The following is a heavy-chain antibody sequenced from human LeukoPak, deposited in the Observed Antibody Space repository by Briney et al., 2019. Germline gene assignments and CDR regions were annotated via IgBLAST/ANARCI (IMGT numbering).Heavy chain of an antibody. CDR3: AREPKNYYDSSGYAFDI. J-gene: IGHJ3*02. V-gene: IGHV1-2*02. D-gene: IGHD3-22*01. Sequence: ASVKVSCKASGYTFTGYYMHWVRQAPGQGFEWMGWINPNSGGTNYAQKFQGRVTMTRDTSISTAYMELSRLRSDDTAVYYCAREPKNYYDSSGYAFDIWGQGTMVTVSS. CDR1: GYTFTGYY. CDR2: INPNSGGT.